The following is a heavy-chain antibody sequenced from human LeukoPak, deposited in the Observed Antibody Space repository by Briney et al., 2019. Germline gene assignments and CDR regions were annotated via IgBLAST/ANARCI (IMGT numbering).Heavy chain of an antibody. CDR1: GFTFSSYS. CDR3: ARGPLIAAAGTW. CDR2: ISSSSSTI. D-gene: IGHD6-13*01. J-gene: IGHJ4*02. V-gene: IGHV3-48*04. Sequence: GGSLRLSCAASGFTFSSYSMNWVRQAPGKGLEWVSYISSSSSTIYYADSVKGRFTVSRDNAKNSLFLQMNSLRAEDTAVYYCARGPLIAAAGTWWGQGTLVTVSS.